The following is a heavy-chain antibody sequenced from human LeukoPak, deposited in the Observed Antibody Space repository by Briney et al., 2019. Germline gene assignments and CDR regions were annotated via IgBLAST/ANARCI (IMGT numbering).Heavy chain of an antibody. D-gene: IGHD4-11*01. Sequence: PSETLSLTCTVSGGSISSSSYYWGWIRQPPGKGLEWIGSIYYSGSTYYNPSLKSRVTISVDTSKNQFSLKLSSVTAADTAVYYCARLSTTWFDYWGQGTLVTVSS. V-gene: IGHV4-39*07. CDR1: GGSISSSSYY. CDR3: ARLSTTWFDY. J-gene: IGHJ4*02. CDR2: IYYSGST.